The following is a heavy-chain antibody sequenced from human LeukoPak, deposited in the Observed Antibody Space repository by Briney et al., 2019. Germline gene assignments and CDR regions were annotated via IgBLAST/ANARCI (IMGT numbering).Heavy chain of an antibody. CDR2: ISAYNGNT. CDR1: GYTFTSYG. D-gene: IGHD2-15*01. CDR3: ARLIGCWWCSGGSYYYYMDV. J-gene: IGHJ6*03. V-gene: IGHV1-18*01. Sequence: ASVKVSCKASGYTFTSYGISWVRQAPGQGLDWMGWISAYNGNTNYAQKLQGRVTMTTDTSTSTAYMELRSLRSDDTAVYYCARLIGCWWCSGGSYYYYMDVWGKGTTVTVSS.